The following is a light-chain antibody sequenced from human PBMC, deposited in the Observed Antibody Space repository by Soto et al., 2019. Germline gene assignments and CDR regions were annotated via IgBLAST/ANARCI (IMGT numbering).Light chain of an antibody. CDR3: CSSATESTYV. CDR2: KGT. V-gene: IGLV2-23*01. Sequence: QSALSQPASVSGSTGQSITISCTGTSSDVGAYNSVSWYQQHPHKAPQVIIYKGTQRPSGISNRFSGSTSGTVASLTISGLQADDEADYFCCSSATESTYVFGTGTKVTVL. CDR1: SSDVGAYNS. J-gene: IGLJ1*01.